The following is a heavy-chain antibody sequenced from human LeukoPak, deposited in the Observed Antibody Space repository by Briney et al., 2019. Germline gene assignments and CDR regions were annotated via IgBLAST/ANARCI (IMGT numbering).Heavy chain of an antibody. CDR3: AGRQHIVVVTATRGSFDM. J-gene: IGHJ3*02. D-gene: IGHD2-21*02. Sequence: SETLSLTCTVSGGSISSYYWSWVRQPPGKGLEWGGYVFNSGRTNYNTSLRRRVTMSVDTSKNQFSLKLSSLTAADTAVYYCAGRQHIVVVTATRGSFDMWGQGTMVTVSS. CDR2: VFNSGRT. CDR1: GGSISSYY. V-gene: IGHV4-59*01.